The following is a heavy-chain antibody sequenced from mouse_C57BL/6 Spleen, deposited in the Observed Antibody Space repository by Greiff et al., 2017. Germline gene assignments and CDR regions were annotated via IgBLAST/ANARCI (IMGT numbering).Heavy chain of an antibody. J-gene: IGHJ1*03. CDR1: GFTFSDYY. Sequence: EVKLMESEGGLVQPGSSMKLSCTASGFTFSDYYMAWVRQVPEKGLEWVANINYDGSSTYYLDSLKSRFIISRDNAKNILYLQMSSLKSEDTATYYCARDRYGYWYFDVWGTGTTVTVSS. D-gene: IGHD1-1*02. V-gene: IGHV5-16*01. CDR3: ARDRYGYWYFDV. CDR2: INYDGSST.